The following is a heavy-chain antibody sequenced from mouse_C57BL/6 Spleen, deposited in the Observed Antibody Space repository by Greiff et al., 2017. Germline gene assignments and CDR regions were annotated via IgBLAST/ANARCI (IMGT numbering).Heavy chain of an antibody. CDR1: GYTFTDYY. CDR2: INPYNGGT. V-gene: IGHV1-19*01. D-gene: IGHD2-3*01. CDR3: ARDDLFDY. J-gene: IGHJ2*01. Sequence: VQLKQSGPVLVKPGASVKMSCKASGYTFTDYYMNWVKQSHGKSLEWIGVINPYNGGTSYNQKFKGKATLTVDKSSSTAYMELNSLTSEDSAVYYCARDDLFDYWGQGTTLTVSS.